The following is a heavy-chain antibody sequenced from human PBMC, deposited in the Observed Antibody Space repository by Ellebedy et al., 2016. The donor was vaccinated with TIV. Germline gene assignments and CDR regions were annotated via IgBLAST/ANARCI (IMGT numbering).Heavy chain of an antibody. Sequence: MPSETLSLTCTVSGGSFSTYYSSWLRQPPGKGLEWIGSVYYSGSTNYNPSLKSRVTISIDTSKSHFSLRLTSVTAADTAVYYCAREDYYFDNWGQGTLVTVSS. CDR1: GGSFSTYY. J-gene: IGHJ4*02. V-gene: IGHV4-59*01. CDR2: VYYSGST. CDR3: AREDYYFDN.